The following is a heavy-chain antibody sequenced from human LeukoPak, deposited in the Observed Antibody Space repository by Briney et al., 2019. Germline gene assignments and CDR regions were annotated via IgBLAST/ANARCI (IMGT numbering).Heavy chain of an antibody. V-gene: IGHV3-74*01. D-gene: IGHD2/OR15-2a*01. J-gene: IGHJ4*02. Sequence: GGSLRLSCAASGFTFSSYWMHWVRQAPGKGLVWVSRIKSDGSTNYADSVKGRFTISRDNAKNTLSLQMNSLRAEGTGVYYCAKQYLDANWGQGTLVTVSS. CDR2: IKSDGST. CDR1: GFTFSSYW. CDR3: AKQYLDAN.